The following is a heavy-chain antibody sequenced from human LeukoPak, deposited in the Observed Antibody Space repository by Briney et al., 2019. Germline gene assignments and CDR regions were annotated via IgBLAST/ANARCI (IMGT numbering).Heavy chain of an antibody. Sequence: PGGSLRLSCAASGFTFRSYWMSWVRQAPGKGLEWVANIKQDGSEQFYLDSVKGRFTISRDNAKNALYLQLHSLRAEDTAVYYCARPKYSSSSEAFDIWGQGTMVTVSS. CDR1: GFTFRSYW. V-gene: IGHV3-7*03. D-gene: IGHD6-6*01. CDR3: ARPKYSSSSEAFDI. CDR2: IKQDGSEQ. J-gene: IGHJ3*02.